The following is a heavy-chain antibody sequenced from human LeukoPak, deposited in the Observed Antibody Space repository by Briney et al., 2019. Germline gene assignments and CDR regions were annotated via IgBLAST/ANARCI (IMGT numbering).Heavy chain of an antibody. J-gene: IGHJ4*02. CDR2: ISGSGGST. CDR1: GFTFSSYG. V-gene: IGHV3-23*01. CDR3: AKSVSGDSSGYYCVY. D-gene: IGHD3-22*01. Sequence: TGGSLRLSCAASGFTFSSYGMSWVRQAPGKGLEWVSAISGSGGSTYYADSVKGRFTISRDNSKNTLYLQMNSLRAEDTAVYYCAKSVSGDSSGYYCVYWGQGTLVTVSS.